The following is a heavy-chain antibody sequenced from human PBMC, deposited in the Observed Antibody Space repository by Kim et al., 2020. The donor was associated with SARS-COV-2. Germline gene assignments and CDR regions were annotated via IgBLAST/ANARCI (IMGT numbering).Heavy chain of an antibody. J-gene: IGHJ4*02. D-gene: IGHD5-12*01. Sequence: YYADSVKGRFTISRDNSKNTLYLQMNSLRAEDTAVYYCARGFIVTSTLDYWGQGTLVTVSS. CDR3: ARGFIVTSTLDY. V-gene: IGHV3-66*01.